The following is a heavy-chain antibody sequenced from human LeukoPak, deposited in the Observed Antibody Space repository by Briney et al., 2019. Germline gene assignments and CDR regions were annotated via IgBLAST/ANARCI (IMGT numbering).Heavy chain of an antibody. CDR2: ISYDGNNK. CDR1: GFTFSSYG. J-gene: IGHJ4*02. CDR3: ARTMVRGVSPIDY. V-gene: IGHV3-30*03. Sequence: GGSLRLSCAASGFTFSSYGMHWVRQAPGKGLEWVAVISYDGNNKYFTDSVKGRFTISRDNAKSSLYLQMNSLRAEDTAVYYCARTMVRGVSPIDYWGQGTLVTVSS. D-gene: IGHD3-10*01.